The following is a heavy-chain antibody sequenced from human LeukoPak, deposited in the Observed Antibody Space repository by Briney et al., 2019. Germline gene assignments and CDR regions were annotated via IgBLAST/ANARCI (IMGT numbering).Heavy chain of an antibody. J-gene: IGHJ4*02. V-gene: IGHV3-48*03. Sequence: GGSLRLSCAASGFTFSSYEMNWVCQAPGKGLEWVSYISSSGSTIYYADSVKGRFTISRDNAKNSLYLQMNSLRAEDTAVYYCALGRYCSGGSCLSDWGQGTLVTVSS. D-gene: IGHD2-15*01. CDR2: ISSSGSTI. CDR1: GFTFSSYE. CDR3: ALGRYCSGGSCLSD.